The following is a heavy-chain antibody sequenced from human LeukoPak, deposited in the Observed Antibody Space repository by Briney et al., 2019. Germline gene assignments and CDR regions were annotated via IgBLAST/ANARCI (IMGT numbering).Heavy chain of an antibody. Sequence: SETLSLTCTVSGGSISSSSYYWGWIRQPPGKGLEWIGSIHYSGSTNYNPSLKSRVTISVDTSKNQFSLKLSSVTAADTAVYYCAREGRYCSGGSCSYMDVWGKGTTVTVSS. V-gene: IGHV4-39*07. CDR3: AREGRYCSGGSCSYMDV. CDR1: GGSISSSSYY. CDR2: IHYSGST. J-gene: IGHJ6*03. D-gene: IGHD2-15*01.